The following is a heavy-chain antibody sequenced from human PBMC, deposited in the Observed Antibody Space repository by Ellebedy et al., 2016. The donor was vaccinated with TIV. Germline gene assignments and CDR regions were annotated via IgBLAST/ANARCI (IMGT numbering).Heavy chain of an antibody. Sequence: GESLKISCAASGFIFSGSWMTWVRQAPGKGLEWVANINQDGSDEYYVDSVKGRFTISRDNAKNSLYLQMNSLRAEDTAMYYCARDVAPVGQATFDCWGQGTLVTVSS. J-gene: IGHJ4*02. CDR1: GFIFSGSW. D-gene: IGHD2-2*01. CDR2: INQDGSDE. V-gene: IGHV3-7*03. CDR3: ARDVAPVGQATFDC.